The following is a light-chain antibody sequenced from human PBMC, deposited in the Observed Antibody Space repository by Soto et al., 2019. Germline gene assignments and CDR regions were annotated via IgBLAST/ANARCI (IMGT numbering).Light chain of an antibody. J-gene: IGLJ3*02. Sequence: QLVLTQPPSVSGAPGQRVTISCTGSSSNIGAGYDVHWYQQLPGTAPKLLIYGNNNRPSGVPDRFSGSKSGTSASLAITGLQAEDEADYYCQSYDSSLSGWVSGGGTKLTVL. CDR3: QSYDSSLSGWV. CDR1: SSNIGAGYD. V-gene: IGLV1-40*01. CDR2: GNN.